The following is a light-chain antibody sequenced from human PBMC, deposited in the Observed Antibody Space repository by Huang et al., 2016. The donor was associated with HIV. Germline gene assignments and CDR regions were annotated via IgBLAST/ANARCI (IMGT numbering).Light chain of an antibody. V-gene: IGKV4-1*01. CDR3: QQYDTSPWT. CDR2: WAS. Sequence: DIVLTQSPDSLAVSLGERATINCKSSQSVLYRSNNKNYLAWYQQQPGQPPKLLIYWASTQESGVPDRFTGSGSGTDFSLTISSLQAEDVAVYYCQQYDTSPWTFGQGTKVEIK. J-gene: IGKJ1*01. CDR1: QSVLYRSNNKNY.